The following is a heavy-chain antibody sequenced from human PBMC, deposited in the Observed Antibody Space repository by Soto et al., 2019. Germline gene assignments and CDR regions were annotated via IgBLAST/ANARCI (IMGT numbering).Heavy chain of an antibody. CDR1: GFTFSSSA. CDR2: IRVGGGDT. V-gene: IGHV3-23*01. D-gene: IGHD6-19*01. J-gene: IGHJ5*02. CDR3: AKCSVGTVRTSGWCNWFDP. Sequence: EVRLLESGGGLAQPGGSRRLSCAASGFTFSSSAMNWVRQAPGKGLEWVSSIRVGGGDTFYADSVRGRFTVSRDISRNTLYLQMKSLRAEDTAIYYCAKCSVGTVRTSGWCNWFDPWGQGTLVTVSS.